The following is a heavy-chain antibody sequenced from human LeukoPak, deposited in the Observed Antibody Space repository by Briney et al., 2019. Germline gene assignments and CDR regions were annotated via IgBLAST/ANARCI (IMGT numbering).Heavy chain of an antibody. V-gene: IGHV3-7*01. CDR3: AREKPELDY. Sequence: GGSLRLSCAASGFTFSNAWMAWVRQAPGKGLEWVANINQDGSTKQYVDSVRGRFTISRDNAKNSLYLQMKSLRVEDTAVYYCAREKPELDYWGQGTLVTVSS. CDR1: GFTFSNAW. CDR2: INQDGSTK. J-gene: IGHJ4*02.